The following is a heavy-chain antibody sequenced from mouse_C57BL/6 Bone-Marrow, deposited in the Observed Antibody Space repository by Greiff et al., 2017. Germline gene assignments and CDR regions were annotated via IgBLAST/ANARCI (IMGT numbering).Heavy chain of an antibody. D-gene: IGHD1-1*01. V-gene: IGHV14-4*01. J-gene: IGHJ2*01. Sequence: EVKLMESGAELVRPGASVKLSCTASGFNIKDDYMHWVKQRPEQGLEWIGWIDPENGDTEYASKFQGKATITAETSSNTAYLQLSSLTSEDTAVYYCTPFTTVVAGDYWGQGTTLTVSS. CDR3: TPFTTVVAGDY. CDR1: GFNIKDDY. CDR2: IDPENGDT.